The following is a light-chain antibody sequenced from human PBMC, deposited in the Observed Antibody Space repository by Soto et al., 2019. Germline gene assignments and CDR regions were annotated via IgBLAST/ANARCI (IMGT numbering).Light chain of an antibody. CDR1: SSNIGSKS. V-gene: IGLV1-47*02. CDR2: NNN. J-gene: IGLJ3*02. Sequence: QSVLTQPPSASGTPGQRVTISCSGISSNIGSKSVSWYQQVPVTAPKLLIYNNNQRPSGVPDRFSGSNSGTSASLAISGLRSEDEADYYCAAWDDSLSGGVFGGGTKLTVL. CDR3: AAWDDSLSGGV.